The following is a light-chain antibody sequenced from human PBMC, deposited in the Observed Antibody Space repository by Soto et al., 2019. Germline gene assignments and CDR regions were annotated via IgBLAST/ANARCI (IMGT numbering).Light chain of an antibody. CDR3: HQHGSSPYT. J-gene: IGKJ2*01. Sequence: EIVLTQSPGTLSLSPGERATLSCRASQSVSSSYLAWYQQKPGQAPRLLIYGASSRATGVPDRFSGSGSGTKYTPTISRLEPEDFSVYYCHQHGSSPYTFGQGTKLEIK. V-gene: IGKV3-20*01. CDR1: QSVSSSY. CDR2: GAS.